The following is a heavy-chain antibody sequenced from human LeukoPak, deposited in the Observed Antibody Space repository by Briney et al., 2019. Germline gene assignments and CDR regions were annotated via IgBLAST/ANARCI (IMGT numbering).Heavy chain of an antibody. CDR1: GGSFSGYY. V-gene: IGHV4-34*01. CDR2: INHSGST. D-gene: IGHD2-2*01. J-gene: IGHJ6*02. Sequence: PSETLSLTCAVYGGSFSGYYWSWIRQPPGKGLEWIGEINHSGSTNYNPSLKSRVTISVDTSKNQFSLKLSSVTAADTAVYYCARGRRKEYCSSTSCYLGMDVWGQGTTVTVSS. CDR3: ARGRRKEYCSSTSCYLGMDV.